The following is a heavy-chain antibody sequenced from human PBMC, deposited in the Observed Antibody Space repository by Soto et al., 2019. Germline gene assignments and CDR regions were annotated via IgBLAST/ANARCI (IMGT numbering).Heavy chain of an antibody. D-gene: IGHD3-22*01. J-gene: IGHJ5*02. Sequence: ASVKVSCKASGYTFTSYGISWVRQAPGQGLEWMGWISAYNGNTNYAQKLQGRVTTTTDTSTSTAYMELRSLRSDDTAVYYCAREEEDSSGYFYWFDPWGQGTLVTVSS. CDR3: AREEEDSSGYFYWFDP. CDR1: GYTFTSYG. CDR2: ISAYNGNT. V-gene: IGHV1-18*01.